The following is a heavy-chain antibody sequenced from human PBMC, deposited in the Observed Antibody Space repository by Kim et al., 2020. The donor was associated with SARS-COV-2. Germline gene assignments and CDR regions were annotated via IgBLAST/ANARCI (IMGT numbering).Heavy chain of an antibody. V-gene: IGHV4-39*01. Sequence: SETLSLTCTVSGVSISSSSYYWGWIRQPPGKGLEWIGSIYYSGSTYYNPSLKSRVTISVDTSKNQFSLKLSSVTAADTAVYYCARLRWYIDYWGQGTLVTVSS. J-gene: IGHJ4*02. D-gene: IGHD2-15*01. CDR2: IYYSGST. CDR3: ARLRWYIDY. CDR1: GVSISSSSYY.